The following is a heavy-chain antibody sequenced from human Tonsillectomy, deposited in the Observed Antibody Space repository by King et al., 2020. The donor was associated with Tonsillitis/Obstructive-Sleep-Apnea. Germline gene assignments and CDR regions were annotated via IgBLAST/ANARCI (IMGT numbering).Heavy chain of an antibody. V-gene: IGHV3-30*04. CDR3: ARGGVSNGYNWISNYYCDKDV. J-gene: IGHJ6*03. Sequence: VQLVESGGGVVQPGGSLRLSCAASGFTFSSYAMHWVRQAPGKGLEWVAVISYDGSHKYYADSVKGRFTISRDNSKNTLYLQMDSLRAEDTAVYYCARGGVSNGYNWISNYYCDKDVSGKGATVTASS. CDR1: GFTFSSYA. D-gene: IGHD1-1*01. CDR2: ISYDGSHK.